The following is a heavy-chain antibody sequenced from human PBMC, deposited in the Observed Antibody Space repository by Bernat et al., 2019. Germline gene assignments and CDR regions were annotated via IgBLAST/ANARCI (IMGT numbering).Heavy chain of an antibody. CDR2: ISYDGSNK. CDR3: AKDRQLARDCLGGRFDP. J-gene: IGHJ5*02. D-gene: IGHD6-13*01. Sequence: QVQLVESGGGVVQPGRSLRLSCAASGFTFSSYVMPWVRQAPGKGLEWVAVISYDGSNKYYADSVKGRFTITRDNSTNTLYLQMNSLGAEDAAVYYCAKDRQLARDCLGGRFDPWGQGTLVTVSS. CDR1: GFTFSSYV. V-gene: IGHV3-30*18.